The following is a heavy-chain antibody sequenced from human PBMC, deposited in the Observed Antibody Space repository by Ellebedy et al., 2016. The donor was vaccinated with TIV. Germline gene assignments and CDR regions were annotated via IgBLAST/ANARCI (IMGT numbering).Heavy chain of an antibody. V-gene: IGHV1-69*04. CDR2: IIPILGIA. CDR1: GGTFSSYA. CDR3: ARDTAMATFDY. D-gene: IGHD5-18*01. Sequence: SVKVSXKASGGTFSSYAISWVRQAPGQGLEWMGRIIPILGIANYAQKFQGRVTITADKSTSTAYMELSSLRSEDTAVYYCARDTAMATFDYWGQGTLVTVSS. J-gene: IGHJ4*02.